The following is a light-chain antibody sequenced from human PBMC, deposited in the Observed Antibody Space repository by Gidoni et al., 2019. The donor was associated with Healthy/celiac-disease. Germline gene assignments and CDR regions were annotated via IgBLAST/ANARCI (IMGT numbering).Light chain of an antibody. CDR2: GAS. CDR1: QSVSSSY. V-gene: IGKV3-20*01. Sequence: EIVLTQSPGTLSLSPGERATLSCRASQSVSSSYLAWYQQKPGQAPRLLLYGASSRATGIPARFRGSGSGTDFTLTISILEPEDFAVYYCQQYGSSPRTFGQETKVEIK. J-gene: IGKJ1*01. CDR3: QQYGSSPRT.